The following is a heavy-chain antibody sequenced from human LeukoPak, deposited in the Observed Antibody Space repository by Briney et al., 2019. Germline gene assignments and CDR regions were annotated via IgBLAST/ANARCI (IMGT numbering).Heavy chain of an antibody. CDR3: ARDLATSGKYYYYYYMDV. V-gene: IGHV3-7*01. J-gene: IGHJ6*03. CDR2: IKQDGSEK. CDR1: GFTFSSYW. Sequence: GGSLRLSXAASGFTFSSYWMSWVRQAPGKGLEWVANIKQDGSEKYYVDSVKGRFTISRDNAKNSLYLQMNSLRAEDTAVYYCARDLATSGKYYYYYYMDVWGKGTTVTVSS. D-gene: IGHD3-10*01.